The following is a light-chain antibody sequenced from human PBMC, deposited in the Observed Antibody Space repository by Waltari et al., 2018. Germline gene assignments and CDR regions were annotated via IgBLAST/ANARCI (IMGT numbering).Light chain of an antibody. Sequence: QSALTQPASVSGSPGQSITISCTGTSSDVGVYNYVSWYQQNPGKAPTLMIYGVTKRPSGVSVRFSGPKSGNTASLTISGLQAEDEADYYCCSYTTSSAWVFGGGTKLTVL. CDR3: CSYTTSSAWV. J-gene: IGLJ3*02. CDR2: GVT. V-gene: IGLV2-14*01. CDR1: SSDVGVYNY.